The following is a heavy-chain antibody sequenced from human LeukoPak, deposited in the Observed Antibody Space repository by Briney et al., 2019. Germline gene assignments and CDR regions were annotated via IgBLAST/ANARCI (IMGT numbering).Heavy chain of an antibody. CDR1: GGTFSNYA. CDR3: ARDRRGNDIPHYYMDV. V-gene: IGHV1-69*05. J-gene: IGHJ6*03. CDR2: IIPIFGTA. Sequence: ASVKVSCKASGGTFSNYAISWVRQAPGQGLEWMGRIIPIFGTANYAQKFQGRLTFTTDQSTSTVYMDLNSLESGDTAVYYCARDRRGNDIPHYYMDVWGKGTTVTVS. D-gene: IGHD3-9*01.